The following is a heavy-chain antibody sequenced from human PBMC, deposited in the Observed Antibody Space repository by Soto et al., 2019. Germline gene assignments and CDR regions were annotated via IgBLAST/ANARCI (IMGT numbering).Heavy chain of an antibody. CDR3: ARDYGRSTSCYTPNWSDT. D-gene: IGHD2-2*02. J-gene: IGHJ5*02. V-gene: IGHV1-18*01. CDR2: ISAYNGNT. Sequence: GPSVKVACKASCYPFTSYGIIWGLQAPGQGLEWMGWISAYNGNTNYAQKLQGRVTMTTDTSTSTAYMELRSLRSDDTAVYYCARDYGRSTSCYTPNWSDTWGQGSLVTVPS. CDR1: CYPFTSYG.